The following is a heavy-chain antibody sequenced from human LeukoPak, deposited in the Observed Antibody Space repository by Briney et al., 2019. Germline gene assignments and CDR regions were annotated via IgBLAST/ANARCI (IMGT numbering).Heavy chain of an antibody. CDR3: ASRPIPVDIFDS. V-gene: IGHV4-4*07. D-gene: IGHD6-19*01. Sequence: SETLSLTCSVSGGSISSYYWSWIRQPAGKGLEWIGRIYTSGSTNYNPSLKSRVTISVDTSKNQFSLKLSSVTAADTAVYYCASRPIPVDIFDSWGQGTLVTVSS. CDR1: GGSISSYY. J-gene: IGHJ4*02. CDR2: IYTSGST.